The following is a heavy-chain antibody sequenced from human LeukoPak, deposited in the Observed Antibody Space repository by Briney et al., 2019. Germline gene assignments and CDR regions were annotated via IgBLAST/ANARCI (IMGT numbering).Heavy chain of an antibody. J-gene: IGHJ6*03. V-gene: IGHV3-9*01. D-gene: IGHD3-16*01. CDR2: ISWNSGSI. CDR3: AKDISFGYYYYMGV. CDR1: GFTFDDYA. Sequence: GGSLRLSCAASGFTFDDYALHWVRQAPGKGLEWVSGISWNSGSIGYADSVKGRFTISRDNAKNSLYLQMNSLRAEDTALYYCAKDISFGYYYYMGVWGKGTTVTVSS.